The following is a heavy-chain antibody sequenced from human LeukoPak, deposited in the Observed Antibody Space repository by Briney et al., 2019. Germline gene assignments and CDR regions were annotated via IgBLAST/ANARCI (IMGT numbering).Heavy chain of an antibody. CDR2: INSNSGGT. J-gene: IGHJ3*02. D-gene: IGHD1-26*01. CDR1: GYTFSGYY. V-gene: IGHV1-2*02. Sequence: GASVRVSCEASGYTFSGYYMHWVRQAPGQGLEWVGWINSNSGGTNYAQQFQGRVTMTRDTSNSTAYMELSRLRSDDTAVYYCARGYSGSYYKAFDIWGQGTMVAVSS. CDR3: ARGYSGSYYKAFDI.